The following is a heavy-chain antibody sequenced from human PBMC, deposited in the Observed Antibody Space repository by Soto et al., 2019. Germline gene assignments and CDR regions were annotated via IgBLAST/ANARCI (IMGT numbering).Heavy chain of an antibody. V-gene: IGHV4-30-4*01. CDR2: IHYSGSV. CDR1: CVSISYDHYH. CDR3: AREDDGGDRDYSGLDV. D-gene: IGHD2-21*02. J-gene: IGHJ6*02. Sequence: QVQLQASGPGLVRPSQTLSITCTVSCVSISYDHYHWTWILQPPGKGLEWIGYIHYSGSVFYNPSLQSRLSMAVDTSKNLFYLKLSSVTAADTAVYFCAREDDGGDRDYSGLDVWGQGTTVTVS.